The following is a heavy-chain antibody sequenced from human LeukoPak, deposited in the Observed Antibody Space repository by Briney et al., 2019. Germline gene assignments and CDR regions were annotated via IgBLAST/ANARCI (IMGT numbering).Heavy chain of an antibody. Sequence: SGGSLRLSCAASGFTFSSYAMSWVCQAPGKGLEWVSAISGSGGSTYYADSVKGRFTISRDNSKNTLYLQMNSLRSDDTAVYYCARVGGLEMATINVDYWGQGTLVTVSS. CDR3: ARVGGLEMATINVDY. J-gene: IGHJ4*02. CDR1: GFTFSSYA. D-gene: IGHD5-24*01. V-gene: IGHV3-23*01. CDR2: ISGSGGST.